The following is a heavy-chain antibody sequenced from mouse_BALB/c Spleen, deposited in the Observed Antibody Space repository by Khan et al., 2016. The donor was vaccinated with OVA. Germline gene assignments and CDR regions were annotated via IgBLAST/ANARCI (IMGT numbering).Heavy chain of an antibody. Sequence: QIQLVQSGPELKKPGETVKISCKASGYSFTNYVMNWVKQAPGKGLKWMGWINTSIGEPTYSDDFKGRFAFSLETSASTAYLQINNLKNEDTATYFCARGNRDFDYWGQGTTLTVSS. CDR3: ARGNRDFDY. J-gene: IGHJ2*01. CDR2: INTSIGEP. V-gene: IGHV9-3-1*01. CDR1: GYSFTNYV.